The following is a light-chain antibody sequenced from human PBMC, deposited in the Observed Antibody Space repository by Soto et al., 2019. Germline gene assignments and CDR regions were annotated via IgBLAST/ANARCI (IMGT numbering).Light chain of an antibody. Sequence: DSVMAHSSLSLPVTPSYAPSLSXGSRQRLLQSNGQNYLDWYLQKPGQAPQLLIYLGSHRASGVPVRFSGSGSGTDFTLKISRVEAEDVGVYYCMQALQTPLTFGGGAKVDIK. J-gene: IGKJ4*01. CDR3: MQALQTPLT. CDR2: LGS. CDR1: QRLLQSNGQNY. V-gene: IGKV2-28*01.